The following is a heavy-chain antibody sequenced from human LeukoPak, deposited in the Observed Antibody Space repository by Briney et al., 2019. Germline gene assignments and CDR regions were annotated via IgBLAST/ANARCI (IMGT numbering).Heavy chain of an antibody. CDR3: ASRPWLRLGELSPTPFDY. CDR2: INPNSGGT. CDR1: GHTFTGYY. V-gene: IGHV1-2*02. D-gene: IGHD3-16*02. J-gene: IGHJ4*02. Sequence: ASVKVSCKASGHTFTGYYMHWVRQAPGQGLEWMGWINPNSGGTNYAQKFQGRVTMTRDTSISTAYMELSRLRSDDTAVYYCASRPWLRLGELSPTPFDYWGQGTLVTVSS.